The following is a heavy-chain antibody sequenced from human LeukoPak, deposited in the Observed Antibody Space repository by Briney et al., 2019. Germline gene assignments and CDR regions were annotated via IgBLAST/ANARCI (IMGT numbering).Heavy chain of an antibody. CDR3: ARDSLAYSSSPPNRLDY. Sequence: ASVKVSCKASGYTFTSYYMHWVRQAPGQGLEWMGIINPSGGSTSYAQKFQGRVTMTRDTSTSTVYMELSSLRSEDTAVYYCARDSLAYSSSPPNRLDYWGQGTLVTVSS. V-gene: IGHV1-46*01. CDR1: GYTFTSYY. CDR2: INPSGGST. D-gene: IGHD6-13*01. J-gene: IGHJ4*02.